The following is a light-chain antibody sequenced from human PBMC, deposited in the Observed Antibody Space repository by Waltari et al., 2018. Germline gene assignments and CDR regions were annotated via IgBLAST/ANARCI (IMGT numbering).Light chain of an antibody. CDR1: QSIRKY. V-gene: IGKV1-39*01. J-gene: IGKJ2*01. CDR2: TAS. Sequence: DIQMTQSPSSLSASIGDRVTITCRASQSIRKYVNWYQQKPGKAPHLLIYTASNLQRGVPSRFSGSGSGTDFTLTISSLQPEDFATYFCQQSYSIPYTFGQGTKLEI. CDR3: QQSYSIPYT.